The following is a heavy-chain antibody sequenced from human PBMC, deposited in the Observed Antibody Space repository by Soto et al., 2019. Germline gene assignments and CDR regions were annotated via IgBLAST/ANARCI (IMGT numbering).Heavy chain of an antibody. Sequence: QITLKESGPTLVKPTQTLTLTCTFSGFSLSTSGVGVGWIRQPPGKALEWLALIYWDDDKRYSPSLKSRLTITKDTSKSQVVLTMTNMDPVDTATYYCAHRRDGGSSLNQKGNWFDPWGQGTLVTVSS. CDR2: IYWDDDK. CDR1: GFSLSTSGVG. V-gene: IGHV2-5*02. CDR3: AHRRDGGSSLNQKGNWFDP. J-gene: IGHJ5*02. D-gene: IGHD6-13*01.